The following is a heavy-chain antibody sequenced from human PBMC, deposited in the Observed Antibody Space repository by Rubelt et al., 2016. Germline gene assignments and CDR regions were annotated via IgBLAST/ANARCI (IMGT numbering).Heavy chain of an antibody. Sequence: GGSTSYAQKFQGRVTMTRDTSTSTVYMELSSLRSEDTAVYYCARDPHDFWSGYHTHFDYWGQGTLVTVSS. D-gene: IGHD3-3*01. J-gene: IGHJ4*02. V-gene: IGHV1-46*03. CDR3: ARDPHDFWSGYHTHFDY. CDR2: GGST.